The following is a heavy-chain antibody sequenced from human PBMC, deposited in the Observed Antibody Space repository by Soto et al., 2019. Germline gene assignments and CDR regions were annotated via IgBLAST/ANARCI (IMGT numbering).Heavy chain of an antibody. CDR1: GFTFSDYY. D-gene: IGHD3-3*01. Sequence: GGSLRLSCAASGFTFSDYYMSWIRQAPGKGLEWVSYISSSGATKYYADSVEGRFTISRDNARNSLYLQMDSLRAEDTAVYYCASVYYDFWSGYGRDAFDIWGQGTMVTVSS. V-gene: IGHV3-11*01. CDR3: ASVYYDFWSGYGRDAFDI. J-gene: IGHJ3*02. CDR2: ISSSGATK.